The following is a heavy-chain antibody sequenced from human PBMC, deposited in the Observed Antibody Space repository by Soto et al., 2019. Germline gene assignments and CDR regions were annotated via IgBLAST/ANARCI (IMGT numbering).Heavy chain of an antibody. D-gene: IGHD6-19*01. V-gene: IGHV3-23*01. J-gene: IGHJ5*02. CDR2: ISGNTLTT. Sequence: EVQLLESGGGLVQPGGSLRLSCAASGFTFSGFAMSWVRQAPGKGLEWISTISGNTLTTYYSDSVKGRFTISRDNSRNTFYLQMNSLRAEDTALYYCAKEGWINSWFDPWGQGTLVTVSS. CDR1: GFTFSGFA. CDR3: AKEGWINSWFDP.